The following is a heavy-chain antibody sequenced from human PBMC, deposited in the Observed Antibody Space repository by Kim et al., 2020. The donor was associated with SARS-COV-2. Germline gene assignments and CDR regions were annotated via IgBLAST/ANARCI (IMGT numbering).Heavy chain of an antibody. CDR1: GGSISSGGYY. D-gene: IGHD5-12*01. J-gene: IGHJ4*02. CDR2: IYYSGST. Sequence: SETLSLTWTVSGGSISSGGYYWSWIRQHPGKGLEWIGYIYYSGSTYYNPSLKSRVTISVDTSKNQFSLKLSPVTAADTAVYYCAREKRGKVATIDYWGQGTLVTVSS. CDR3: AREKRGKVATIDY. V-gene: IGHV4-31*02.